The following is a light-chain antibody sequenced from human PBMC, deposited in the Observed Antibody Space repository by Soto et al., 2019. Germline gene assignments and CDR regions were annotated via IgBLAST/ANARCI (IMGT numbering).Light chain of an antibody. CDR2: DGS. CDR3: QQRSNWWT. Sequence: IVLTQSPATLSLSPGERATLSCRASRSVISYLAWYQQKPGQAPRLIIYDGSKRATGIPARFSGRGSGTDFTLTISSLEPEDFAVYYCQQRSNWWTFGQGTKVDIK. CDR1: RSVISY. J-gene: IGKJ1*01. V-gene: IGKV3-11*01.